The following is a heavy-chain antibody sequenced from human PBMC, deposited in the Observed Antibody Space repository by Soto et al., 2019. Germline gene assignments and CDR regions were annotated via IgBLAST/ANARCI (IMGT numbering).Heavy chain of an antibody. CDR1: GCSFTAYW. Sequence: GESLKISCQASGCSFTAYWITWVRQMPGKGLEWMATIDPSDSYVDYSPSFRGHVTFSVDRSITTVYLQWNSLKASDSAMYFCTRRASSSFYHFDFWGQGALVTVSS. V-gene: IGHV5-10-1*01. CDR3: TRRASSSFYHFDF. CDR2: IDPSDSYV. J-gene: IGHJ4*02. D-gene: IGHD2-2*01.